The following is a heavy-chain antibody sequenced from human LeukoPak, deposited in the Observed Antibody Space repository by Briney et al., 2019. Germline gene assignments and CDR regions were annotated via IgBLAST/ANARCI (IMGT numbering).Heavy chain of an antibody. CDR1: GFTFSSYA. J-gene: IGHJ6*02. CDR2: ISYDGSNK. V-gene: IGHV3-30-3*01. Sequence: GRSLRLSCAASGFTFSSYAMHWVRQAPGKGLEWVAVISYDGSNKYYADSVKGRFTISRDNSKNTLYLQMNSLRAEDTAVYYCASQARLGYCSSTSCSFRMGYYGMDVWGQGTTVTVSS. CDR3: ASQARLGYCSSTSCSFRMGYYGMDV. D-gene: IGHD2-2*01.